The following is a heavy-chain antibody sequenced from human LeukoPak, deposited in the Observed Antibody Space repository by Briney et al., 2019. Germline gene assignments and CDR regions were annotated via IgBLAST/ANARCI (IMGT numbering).Heavy chain of an antibody. CDR1: GFTFSSYA. J-gene: IGHJ4*02. V-gene: IGHV3-23*01. CDR2: ISGSGGST. D-gene: IGHD6-19*01. CDR3: AKDWASGIAVAGQFDY. Sequence: PGGSLRLSCAASGFTFSSYAMSWVRQAPGKGLEWVSAISGSGGSTYYADSVKGRFTISRDNSKNTLYLQMNSLRAEDTAVYYCAKDWASGIAVAGQFDYWGQGTLVTVSS.